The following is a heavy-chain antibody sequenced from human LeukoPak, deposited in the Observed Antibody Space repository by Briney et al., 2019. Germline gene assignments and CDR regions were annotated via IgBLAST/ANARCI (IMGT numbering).Heavy chain of an antibody. J-gene: IGHJ3*02. V-gene: IGHV6-1*01. CDR2: TYYRSKWYN. CDR3: AREPEVGATTAYDAFDI. D-gene: IGHD1-26*01. CDR1: GDSVSSKSAA. Sequence: SQTLSLTCAISGDSVSSKSAAWNWIRQSSSRGLEWLGRTYYRSKWYNAYAVSVKSRITINPDTSKNQFSLQLNSVTPEDTAVYYCAREPEVGATTAYDAFDIWGQGTMVTVSS.